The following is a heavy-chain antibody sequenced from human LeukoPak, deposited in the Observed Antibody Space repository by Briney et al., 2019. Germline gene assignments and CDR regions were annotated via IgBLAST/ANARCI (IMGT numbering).Heavy chain of an antibody. CDR1: GGSISNYY. Sequence: PSETLSLTCTVSGGSISNYYWNWIRQPAGKGLEWVGRVYASGSTRYNPSFNSRVTMSAETSKNQVSLKVTSVTAADTAVYFCARDQSGFGGHNNDAFDIWGQGTMVTVSS. D-gene: IGHD3-16*01. V-gene: IGHV4-4*07. J-gene: IGHJ3*02. CDR3: ARDQSGFGGHNNDAFDI. CDR2: VYASGST.